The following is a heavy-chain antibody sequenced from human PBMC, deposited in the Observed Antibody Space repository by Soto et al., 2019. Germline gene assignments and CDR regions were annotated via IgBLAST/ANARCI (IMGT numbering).Heavy chain of an antibody. CDR1: GFTFSSYW. CDR2: IKQDGSEK. Sequence: PGGSLRLSCAASGFTFSSYWMSWVRQAPGKGLEWVANIKQDGSEKYYVDSVKGRFTISRDNAKNSLYLQMNSLRAEDTAVYYCARGGGYSGYDPYYYYGMDVWGQGTTVTVSS. D-gene: IGHD5-12*01. CDR3: ARGGGYSGYDPYYYYGMDV. J-gene: IGHJ6*02. V-gene: IGHV3-7*01.